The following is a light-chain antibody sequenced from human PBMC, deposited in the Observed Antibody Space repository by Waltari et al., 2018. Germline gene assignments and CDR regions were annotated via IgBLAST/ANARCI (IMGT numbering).Light chain of an antibody. CDR2: GAS. Sequence: EIVLTQSPGTLSLSPGERATLSCRASQSVSSSYLAWYQQKPGQAPRLLIYGASSRATGIPDRVRGSGFGTDFTLTISRLEPEDFAVYYCQQYGSSPPWTFGQGTKVEIK. V-gene: IGKV3-20*01. CDR3: QQYGSSPPWT. CDR1: QSVSSSY. J-gene: IGKJ1*01.